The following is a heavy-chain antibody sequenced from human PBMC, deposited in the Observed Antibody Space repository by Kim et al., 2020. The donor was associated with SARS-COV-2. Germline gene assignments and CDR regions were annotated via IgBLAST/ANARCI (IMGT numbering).Heavy chain of an antibody. J-gene: IGHJ3*01. CDR2: T. Sequence: TKEAERVQGRVTMTRDTSISTVYMELSRLKSDDTAVYYCARGANTLSAFDLWGQGTMVTVSS. V-gene: IGHV1-2*02. CDR3: ARGANTLSAFDL.